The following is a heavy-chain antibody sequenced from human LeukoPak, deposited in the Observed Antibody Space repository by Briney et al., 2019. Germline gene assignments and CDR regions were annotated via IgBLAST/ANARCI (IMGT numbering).Heavy chain of an antibody. J-gene: IGHJ4*02. CDR3: ARDLWFGELLYYDY. CDR1: GFTFSNYA. Sequence: GGSLRLSCAASGFTFSNYAMGWVRQAPGKGLEWVSAISGSGAITYYADSVKGRFTISRDHSRNTLFLQMNSLRVEDTAVYYCARDLWFGELLYYDYWGQGTLATVSS. CDR2: ISGSGAIT. D-gene: IGHD3-10*01. V-gene: IGHV3-23*01.